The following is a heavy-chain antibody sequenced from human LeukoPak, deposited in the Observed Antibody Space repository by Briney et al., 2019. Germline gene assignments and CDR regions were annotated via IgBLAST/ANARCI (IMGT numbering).Heavy chain of an antibody. CDR2: IIPIFGTA. D-gene: IGHD1-14*01. J-gene: IGHJ4*02. CDR1: GGTFSSYA. Sequence: SVKVSCKASGGTFSSYAISWVRQAPGQGLEWMGRIIPIFGTANYAQKFQGRVTITTDESTSTAYMELSSLRSEDTAVYYCARVRPFAEAFDYWGQGTLVTVSS. CDR3: ARVRPFAEAFDY. V-gene: IGHV1-69*05.